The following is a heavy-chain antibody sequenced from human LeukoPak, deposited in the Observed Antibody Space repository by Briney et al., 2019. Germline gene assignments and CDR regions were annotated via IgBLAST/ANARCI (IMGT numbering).Heavy chain of an antibody. J-gene: IGHJ4*02. V-gene: IGHV3-23*01. CDR3: ARVGSSSGWYYFDY. Sequence: GGSLRLSCAASGFTFSSYAMSWVRQAPGKGLEWVSAISGSGGSTYYADSVKGRFTISRDNSKNTLYLQMNSLRAEDTAVYYCARVGSSSGWYYFDYWGQGTLVTVSS. CDR2: ISGSGGST. D-gene: IGHD6-19*01. CDR1: GFTFSSYA.